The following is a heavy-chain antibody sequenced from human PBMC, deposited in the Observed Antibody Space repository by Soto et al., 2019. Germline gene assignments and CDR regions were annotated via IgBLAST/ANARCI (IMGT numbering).Heavy chain of an antibody. V-gene: IGHV4-39*01. D-gene: IGHD2-8*01. CDR2: IYYSGST. J-gene: IGHJ4*02. Sequence: QLQLQESGPGLVKPSETLSLTCTVSGGSISSSSYYWGWIRQPPGKGLEWIGSIYYSGSTYYNPSLKSRVTISVDTSKNQFSLKLSSVTAADTAVYYCARSRGIVLMVYAKHHFDYWGQGTLVTVSS. CDR3: ARSRGIVLMVYAKHHFDY. CDR1: GGSISSSSYY.